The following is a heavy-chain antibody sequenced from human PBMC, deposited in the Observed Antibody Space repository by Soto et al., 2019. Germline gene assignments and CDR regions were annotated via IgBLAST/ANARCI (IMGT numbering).Heavy chain of an antibody. J-gene: IGHJ4*02. Sequence: SETLSLTCTVSGGSISSYYWSWIRQPPGKGLEWIGYIYYSGSTNYNPSLKSRVTISVDTSKNQFSLKLSSVTAADTAVYYCARDYGSGSYNAWGQGTLVTVSS. CDR3: ARDYGSGSYNA. CDR2: IYYSGST. CDR1: GGSISSYY. D-gene: IGHD3-10*01. V-gene: IGHV4-59*12.